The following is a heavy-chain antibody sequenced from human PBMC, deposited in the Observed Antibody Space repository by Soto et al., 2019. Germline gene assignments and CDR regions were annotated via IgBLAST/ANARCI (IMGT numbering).Heavy chain of an antibody. CDR1: GGSISSGGYY. CDR2: IYYSGST. V-gene: IGHV4-31*03. D-gene: IGHD3-10*01. Sequence: PSETLSLTCTVSGGSISSGGYYWSWIRQHPGKGLEWIGYIYYSGSTYYNPSLKSRVTISVDTSKNQFSLKLSSVTAADTAVYYCARVHRQPKVRFDPWGQGTLVTVSS. CDR3: ARVHRQPKVRFDP. J-gene: IGHJ5*02.